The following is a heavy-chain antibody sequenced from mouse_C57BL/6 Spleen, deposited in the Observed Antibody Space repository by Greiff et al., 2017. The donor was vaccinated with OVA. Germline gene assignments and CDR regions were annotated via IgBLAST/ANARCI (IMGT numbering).Heavy chain of an antibody. D-gene: IGHD2-3*01. J-gene: IGHJ2*01. CDR1: GYTFTDYY. Sequence: VQLKQSGPELVKPVASVKISCKASGYTFTDYYMNWVKQSHGKSLEWIGDINPNNGGTSYNQKFKGKATLTVDKSSSTAYMELRSLTSEDAAVYYCARNDGYDYWGQGTTLTVSS. CDR3: ARNDGYDY. V-gene: IGHV1-26*01. CDR2: INPNNGGT.